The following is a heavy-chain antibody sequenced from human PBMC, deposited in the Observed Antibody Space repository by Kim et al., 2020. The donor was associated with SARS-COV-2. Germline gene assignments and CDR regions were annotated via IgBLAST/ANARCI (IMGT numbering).Heavy chain of an antibody. V-gene: IGHV4-39*01. CDR3: AKQWLVRNWFDA. Sequence: YSNPSLNSRVTISVDTSKNQFSLKLSSVTAADTAVYYCAKQWLVRNWFDAWGQGTLVTVSS. J-gene: IGHJ5*02. D-gene: IGHD6-19*01.